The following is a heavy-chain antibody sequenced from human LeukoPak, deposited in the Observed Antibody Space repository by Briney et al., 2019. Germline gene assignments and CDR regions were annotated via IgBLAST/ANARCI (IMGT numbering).Heavy chain of an antibody. CDR2: IIPIFGTA. J-gene: IGHJ4*02. Sequence: SVKVSCKASGGTFSSYAISWVRQAPGQGLEWMGGIIPIFGTANYAQKFQGRVTITADESTSTAYMELSSLRSEDTAVYYYATGMYYDFWSGYYDDYWGQGTLVTVSS. CDR1: GGTFSSYA. V-gene: IGHV1-69*13. D-gene: IGHD3-3*01. CDR3: ATGMYYDFWSGYYDDY.